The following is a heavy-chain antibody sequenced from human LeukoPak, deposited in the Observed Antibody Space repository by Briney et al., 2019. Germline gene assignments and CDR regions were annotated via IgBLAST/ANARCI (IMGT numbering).Heavy chain of an antibody. CDR2: MNGEGTTI. J-gene: IGHJ4*02. D-gene: IGHD1-7*01. V-gene: IGHV3-74*01. CDR3: ATARNFRFEY. CDR1: GLTFRTTW. Sequence: GGSLRLSCATSGLTFRTTWMHWVRQAPGKGLMWVSRMNGEGTTIDYADSVKGRFTVSRDYAKNTLLLQMNNLRTEDTALYFCATARNFRFEYWGQGSLVIVSA.